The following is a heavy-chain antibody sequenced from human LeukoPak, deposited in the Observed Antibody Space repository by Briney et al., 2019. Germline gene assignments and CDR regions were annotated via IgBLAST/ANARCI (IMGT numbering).Heavy chain of an antibody. J-gene: IGHJ4*02. CDR1: GFTFSSNW. CDR3: VRDLGGRSGH. V-gene: IGHV3-74*01. D-gene: IGHD1-26*01. Sequence: GGSLRLSCAASGFTFSSNWMHWVRQAPGKGLVWVSRSNEDGSTTNYADSVKGRFTISRDNAKNTLYLQMNSVTAEDTAVYYCVRDLGGRSGHWGQGTLVTVSS. CDR2: SNEDGSTT.